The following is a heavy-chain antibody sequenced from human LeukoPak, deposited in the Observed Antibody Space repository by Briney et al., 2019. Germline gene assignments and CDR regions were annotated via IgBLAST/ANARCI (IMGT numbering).Heavy chain of an antibody. CDR2: ITASSTAI. V-gene: IGHV3-21*01. D-gene: IGHD3-9*01. CDR3: ARTYYDILTGYNPYFDY. Sequence: GGSLRLSCAASGFTFSSYNMNWVRQAPGKGLEWVSSITASSTAIYSADSVKGRFTISRDNAKNFLYLQMNSLRAEDTAVYYCARTYYDILTGYNPYFDYWGQGILVTVSS. J-gene: IGHJ4*02. CDR1: GFTFSSYN.